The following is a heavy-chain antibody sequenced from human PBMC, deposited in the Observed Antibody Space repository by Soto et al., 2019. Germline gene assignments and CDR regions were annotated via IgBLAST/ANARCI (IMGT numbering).Heavy chain of an antibody. V-gene: IGHV4-31*03. CDR2: IYYSGST. Sequence: QVQLQESGPGLVKPSQTLSLTCTVSGGSISSGGYYWSWIRQHPGKGLEWIGYIYYSGSTYYNPSLKSRVTISVDTSNNQFSLKLSSVTAADTAVYYCARDVAYGDYVDWYFDLWGRGTLVTVSS. CDR1: GGSISSGGYY. CDR3: ARDVAYGDYVDWYFDL. J-gene: IGHJ2*01. D-gene: IGHD4-17*01.